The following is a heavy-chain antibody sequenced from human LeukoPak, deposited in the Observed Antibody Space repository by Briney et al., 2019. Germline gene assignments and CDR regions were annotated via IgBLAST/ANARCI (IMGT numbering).Heavy chain of an antibody. J-gene: IGHJ6*03. CDR3: AREATVFGVVIPLYYYYMDV. CDR1: GFSFSTYA. CDR2: ISGSDPGT. Sequence: PGGSLRLSCAASGFSFSTYAMSWVRQIPGKGLEWVSAISGSDPGTYYADSVKGRFTISRVNSRNTLYLQMNSLRAEDTAVYYCAREATVFGVVIPLYYYYMDVWGKGTTVTVSS. V-gene: IGHV3-23*01. D-gene: IGHD3-3*01.